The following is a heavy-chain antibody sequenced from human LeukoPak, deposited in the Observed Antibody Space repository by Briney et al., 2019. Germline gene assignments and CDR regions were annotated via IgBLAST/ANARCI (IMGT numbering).Heavy chain of an antibody. V-gene: IGHV4-39*07. J-gene: IGHJ3*02. D-gene: IGHD3-3*01. CDR3: ARLDSTIFGVGDAFDI. Sequence: SETLSLTCTVSGGSISSSSYYWGWIRQPPGKGLEWIGEINHSGSTNYNPSLKSRVTISVDTSKNQFSLKLSSVTAADTAVYYCARLDSTIFGVGDAFDIWGQGTMVTVSS. CDR1: GGSISSSSYY. CDR2: INHSGST.